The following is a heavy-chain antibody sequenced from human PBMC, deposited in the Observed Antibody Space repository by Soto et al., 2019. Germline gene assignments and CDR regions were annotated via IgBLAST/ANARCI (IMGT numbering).Heavy chain of an antibody. D-gene: IGHD6-13*01. J-gene: IGHJ4*02. CDR2: ISGSGGST. V-gene: IGHV3-23*01. Sequence: GGSLRLSCAASGFTFSSYAMSWVRQAPGKGLEWVSAISGSGGSTYYADSVKGRFTISRDNSKNTLYLQMNSLRAEDTAVYYCAKDIVSAWYSSSWSPPPGFDYWGQGTLVTVSS. CDR3: AKDIVSAWYSSSWSPPPGFDY. CDR1: GFTFSSYA.